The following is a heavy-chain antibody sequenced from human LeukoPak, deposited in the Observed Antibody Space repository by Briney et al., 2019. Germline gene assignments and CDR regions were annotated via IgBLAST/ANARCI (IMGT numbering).Heavy chain of an antibody. V-gene: IGHV3-11*01. CDR1: GFTFSDYY. Sequence: NPGGSLRLSCAASGFTFSDYYMSWIRQAPGKGLEWVSYISSSGSTIYYADSVKGRFTISRDNAKNSLYLQMNSLKTEDTAVYYCTRVVMGPLRSDYWGQGTLVTVSS. J-gene: IGHJ4*02. D-gene: IGHD3-22*01. CDR2: ISSSGSTI. CDR3: TRVVMGPLRSDY.